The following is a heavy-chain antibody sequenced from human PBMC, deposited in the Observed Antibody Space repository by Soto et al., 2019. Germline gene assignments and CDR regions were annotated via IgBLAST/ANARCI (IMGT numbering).Heavy chain of an antibody. D-gene: IGHD3-10*01. V-gene: IGHV1-18*01. CDR2: ISPYNGNT. CDR3: ARFAMVRPNDY. J-gene: IGHJ4*02. Sequence: QVLLVQSGAEVKKPGASVKVSCKASGYIFTTYGISWVRQATGQGLEWMGWISPYNGNTNYAQKFQGRVTMTTDASTNTAYVELRSLRSDDTAVYYCARFAMVRPNDYWGQGTLVTVSS. CDR1: GYIFTTYG.